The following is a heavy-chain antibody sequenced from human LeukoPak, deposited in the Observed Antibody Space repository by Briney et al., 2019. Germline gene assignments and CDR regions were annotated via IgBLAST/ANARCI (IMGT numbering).Heavy chain of an antibody. CDR1: GYSFTDCW. Sequence: GKSLKISCKGSGYSFTDCWIAWVRQMPEKGLEWMGIIYPGDSDTIYSPSFQGQVTMSADKSISTAYLQWSSLKASDTAMYYCARRHSESGYDMTDFDYWGQGTLVTVSS. CDR2: IYPGDSDT. J-gene: IGHJ4*02. D-gene: IGHD5-12*01. CDR3: ARRHSESGYDMTDFDY. V-gene: IGHV5-51*01.